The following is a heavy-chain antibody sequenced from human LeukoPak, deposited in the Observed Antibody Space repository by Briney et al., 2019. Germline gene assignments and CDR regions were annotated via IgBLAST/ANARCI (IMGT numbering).Heavy chain of an antibody. CDR1: GGTFSSYA. D-gene: IGHD4-17*01. Sequence: SVKVSCKASGGTFSSYAISWVRQAPGQGLEWMGRIIPIRGIANYAQKFQGRVTITADKSTSTAYMELSRLRSEDTAVYYCARGRYGDYLYWGQGTLVTVSS. CDR3: ARGRYGDYLY. CDR2: IIPIRGIA. V-gene: IGHV1-69*04. J-gene: IGHJ4*02.